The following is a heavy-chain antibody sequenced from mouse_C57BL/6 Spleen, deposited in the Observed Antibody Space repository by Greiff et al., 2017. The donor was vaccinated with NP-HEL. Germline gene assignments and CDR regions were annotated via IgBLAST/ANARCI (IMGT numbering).Heavy chain of an antibody. CDR1: GFTFSSYA. CDR3: TREGDYGSSVFDY. D-gene: IGHD1-1*01. V-gene: IGHV5-9-1*02. J-gene: IGHJ2*01. Sequence: EVMLVESGEGLVKPGGSLKLSCAASGFTFSSYAMSWVRQTPEKRLEWVAYISSGGDYIYYADTVKGRFTITRDNARNTLYLQMSRLKYEDAAMYYCTREGDYGSSVFDYWGQGTTLTVSS. CDR2: ISSGGDYI.